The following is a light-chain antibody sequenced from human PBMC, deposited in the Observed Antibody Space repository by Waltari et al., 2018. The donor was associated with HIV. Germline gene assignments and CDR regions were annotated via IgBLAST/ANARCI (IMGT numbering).Light chain of an antibody. Sequence: QSALTQPPSTSGTPGQTVTIPCSGSSSNIGDNYVSWYQQLPGTAPKLLIYRNIHRPSGVRDRFSGSKSGTSASLAINDLRSEDEAEYHCAAWDDSLSGWVFGGGTNLTVL. CDR3: AAWDDSLSGWV. V-gene: IGLV1-47*01. CDR1: SSNIGDNY. J-gene: IGLJ3*02. CDR2: RNI.